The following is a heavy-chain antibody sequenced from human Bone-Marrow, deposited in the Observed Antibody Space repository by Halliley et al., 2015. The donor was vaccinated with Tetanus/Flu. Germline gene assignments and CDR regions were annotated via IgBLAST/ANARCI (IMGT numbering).Heavy chain of an antibody. J-gene: IGHJ6*02. D-gene: IGHD6-19*01. CDR2: IGGTDGDT. V-gene: IGHV3-23*01. CDR3: ARVPGQWLARGMDV. CDR1: GFIFSDYA. Sequence: SLRLSCVASGFIFSDYATSWVRQAPGKGLEWVATIGGTDGDTYYADSVEGRFTISRDNSKNTLYLQMNSLRAEDTAVYYCARVPGQWLARGMDVWGQGTTVTVSS.